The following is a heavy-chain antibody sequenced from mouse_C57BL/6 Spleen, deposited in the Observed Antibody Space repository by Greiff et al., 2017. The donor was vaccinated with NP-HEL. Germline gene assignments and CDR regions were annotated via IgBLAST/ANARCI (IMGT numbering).Heavy chain of an antibody. D-gene: IGHD2-2*01. CDR3: TRDYGYLYAMDY. J-gene: IGHJ4*01. Sequence: EVKVVESGEGLVKPGGSLKLSCAASGFTFSSYAMSWVRQTPEKRLEWVAYISSGGDYIYYADTVKGRFTISRDNARNTLYLQMSSLKSEDTAMYYCTRDYGYLYAMDYWGQGTSVTVSS. V-gene: IGHV5-9-1*02. CDR2: ISSGGDYI. CDR1: GFTFSSYA.